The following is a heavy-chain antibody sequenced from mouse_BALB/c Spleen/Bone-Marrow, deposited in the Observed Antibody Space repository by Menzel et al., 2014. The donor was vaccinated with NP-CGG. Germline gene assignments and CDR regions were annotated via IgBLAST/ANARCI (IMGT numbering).Heavy chain of an antibody. CDR3: ARHGGFGNYFDY. Sequence: VQLKESGGGLVKLRGSLELSCAASGFTFSRYYMSCVRQTPAKRLALVAAINSNGEHTYYPDTVTGRFPISRDNATHALCLQMSSLKSEDTALYHCARHGGFGNYFDYWGQGTTLRVSS. V-gene: IGHV5-6-2*01. D-gene: IGHD1-1*02. CDR1: GFTFSRYY. CDR2: INSNGEHT. J-gene: IGHJ2*01.